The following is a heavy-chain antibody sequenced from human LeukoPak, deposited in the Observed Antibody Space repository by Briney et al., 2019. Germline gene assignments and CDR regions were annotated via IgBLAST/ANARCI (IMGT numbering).Heavy chain of an antibody. CDR1: GYTFTSYG. CDR3: ARVGRATARARLVS. CDR2: ISAYNGNT. Sequence: ASVKVSCKASGYTFTSYGISWVRQAPGQGLEWTGWISAYNGNTNYAQKLQGRVTMTRDTSTSTVYMELSSLRSEDTAVYYCARVGRATARARLVSWGQGTLVTVSS. J-gene: IGHJ4*02. V-gene: IGHV1-18*01. D-gene: IGHD6-6*01.